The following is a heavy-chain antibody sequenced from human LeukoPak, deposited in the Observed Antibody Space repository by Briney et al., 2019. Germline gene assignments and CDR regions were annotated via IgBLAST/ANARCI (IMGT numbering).Heavy chain of an antibody. J-gene: IGHJ4*02. CDR2: IHYSGST. Sequence: SETLSLTCAVSGGSTSGYYWNWIRQPPGKGLEWIGNIHYSGSTNYNPSLKSRVTITVETSKNQFSLKLSSVTAADTAVYYRVRTGEVTTVCDSWGQGNLVTVSS. CDR3: VRTGEVTTVCDS. CDR1: GGSTSGYY. D-gene: IGHD4-17*01. V-gene: IGHV4-59*08.